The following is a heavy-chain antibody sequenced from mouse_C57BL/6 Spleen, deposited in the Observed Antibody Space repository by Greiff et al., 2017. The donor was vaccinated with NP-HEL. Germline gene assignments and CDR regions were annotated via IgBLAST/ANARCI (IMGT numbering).Heavy chain of an antibody. Sequence: EVKLVESGGGLVKPGGSLKLSCAASGFTFSSYAMSWVRQTPEKRLEWVATISDGGSYTYYPDNVKGRFTISRDNAKNNLYLQMSHLKSEDTAMYYCAREGDGYPYAMDYWGQGTSVTVSS. CDR2: ISDGGSYT. J-gene: IGHJ4*01. CDR1: GFTFSSYA. D-gene: IGHD2-3*01. CDR3: AREGDGYPYAMDY. V-gene: IGHV5-4*01.